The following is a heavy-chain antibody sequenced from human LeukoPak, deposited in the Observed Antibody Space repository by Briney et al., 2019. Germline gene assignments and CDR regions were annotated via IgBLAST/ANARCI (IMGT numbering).Heavy chain of an antibody. CDR1: GLTVSSNY. CDR3: ARLPYDSSGYGFSDY. CDR2: ISSDGNT. D-gene: IGHD3-22*01. V-gene: IGHV3-66*04. Sequence: PGGSLRLSCAASGLTVSSNYMTWVRQAPGKGLEWVSHISSDGNTNHADSVKGRFTISRDSSKNTLYLQMNSLRAEDTAVYYCARLPYDSSGYGFSDYWGQGTLVTVSS. J-gene: IGHJ4*02.